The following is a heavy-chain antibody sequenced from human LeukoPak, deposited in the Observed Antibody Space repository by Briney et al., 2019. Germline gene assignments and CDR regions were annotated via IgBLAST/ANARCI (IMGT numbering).Heavy chain of an antibody. J-gene: IGHJ4*02. CDR2: INPNSGGT. CDR1: GYTFTGYY. D-gene: IGHD3-9*01. CDR3: ARGLRDILTGSPFYYFDY. Sequence: GASVKVSCKASGYTFTGYYMHWVQQAPGQGLEWMGWINPNSGGTNYAQKFQGWVTMTRDTSISTAYMELSRLRSDDTAVYYCARGLRDILTGSPFYYFDYWGQGTLVTVSS. V-gene: IGHV1-2*04.